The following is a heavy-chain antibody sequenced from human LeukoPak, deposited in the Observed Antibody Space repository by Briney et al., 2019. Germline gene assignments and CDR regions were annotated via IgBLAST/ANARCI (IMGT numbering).Heavy chain of an antibody. V-gene: IGHV3-23*01. J-gene: IGHJ4*02. Sequence: GGSLRLSCATSGFTFSSYAMSWVREAPGKGLEWVSAISGSGGSTYYADSVKGRFTISRDNSKNTLYLQMNSLRAEDTAVYYCAKRYGSGSYYNDALDYWGQGTLVTVSS. CDR2: ISGSGGST. CDR3: AKRYGSGSYYNDALDY. CDR1: GFTFSSYA. D-gene: IGHD3-10*01.